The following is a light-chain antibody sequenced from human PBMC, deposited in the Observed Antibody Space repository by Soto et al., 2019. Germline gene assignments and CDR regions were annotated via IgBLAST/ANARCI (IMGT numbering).Light chain of an antibody. CDR3: SSYTNTNTWV. Sequence: QPVLTQPASVSESPGQSITMSCTGTSSDVGGYNFVSWYQQNPGDAPKLLIYEVTNRPSGVSNRFSGSKSGNTASLTISGLQAEDEADYYCSSYTNTNTWVFGGGTKLTV. J-gene: IGLJ3*02. CDR1: SSDVGGYNF. V-gene: IGLV2-14*01. CDR2: EVT.